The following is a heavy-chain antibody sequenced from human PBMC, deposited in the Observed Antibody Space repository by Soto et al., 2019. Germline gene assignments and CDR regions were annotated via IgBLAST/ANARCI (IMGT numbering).Heavy chain of an antibody. D-gene: IGHD3-22*01. CDR2: INAYNGET. CDR3: ATSSITMIVVVTQGSFDY. V-gene: IGHV1-18*01. J-gene: IGHJ4*02. Sequence: ASVKVSCKASGYTFSSYGMGWVRQAPGQGLKWMGWINAYNGETIYAQKFQGRVTMTEDTSTDTAYMELSSLRSEDTAVYYCATSSITMIVVVTQGSFDYWGQGTQLTVSS. CDR1: GYTFSSYG.